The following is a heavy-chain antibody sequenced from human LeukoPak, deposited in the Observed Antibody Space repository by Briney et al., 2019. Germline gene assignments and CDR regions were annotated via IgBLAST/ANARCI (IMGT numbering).Heavy chain of an antibody. CDR1: GGSISSSSYY. Sequence: SETLSLTRTVSGGSISSSSYYWGWIRQPPGKGLEWIGSIYYSGSTYYNPSLKSRVTISVDTSKNQFSLKLSSVTAADTAVYYCARQLGYCSSTSCYADKVDYWGQGILVTVSS. CDR3: ARQLGYCSSTSCYADKVDY. V-gene: IGHV4-39*01. J-gene: IGHJ4*02. D-gene: IGHD2-2*01. CDR2: IYYSGST.